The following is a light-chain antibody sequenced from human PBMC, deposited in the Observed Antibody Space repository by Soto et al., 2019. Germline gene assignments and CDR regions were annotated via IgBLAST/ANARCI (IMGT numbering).Light chain of an antibody. CDR2: AAS. J-gene: IGKJ4*01. CDR3: QQSYSTPLT. CDR1: QSISNY. V-gene: IGKV1-39*01. Sequence: DLQMTQSPSSLSASVGDRVTITCRASQSISNYLNWYQQKPGRGPKLLIDAASSLQSGVPPRFSGSGSGTDVILTISSLQREDFATYFCQQSYSTPLTFGGGTKVEIK.